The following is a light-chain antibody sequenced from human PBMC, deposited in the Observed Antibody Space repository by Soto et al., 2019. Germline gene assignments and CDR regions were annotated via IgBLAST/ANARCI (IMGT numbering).Light chain of an antibody. V-gene: IGKV1-5*03. CDR2: KTS. Sequence: DIQITQSPSTLSGSVGDRVTITFRASQTISSWLAWYQQKPGKAPKLLIYKTSSLESGVPSRFSGSGSGTEFTLTISSLQPDDFATYYCQQYYSYSITFGQGTRLEIK. J-gene: IGKJ5*01. CDR3: QQYYSYSIT. CDR1: QTISSW.